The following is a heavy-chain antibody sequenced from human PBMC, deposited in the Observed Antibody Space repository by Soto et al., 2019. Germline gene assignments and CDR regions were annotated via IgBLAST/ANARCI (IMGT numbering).Heavy chain of an antibody. CDR3: AKAGGAAGTVDYFDY. D-gene: IGHD6-13*01. CDR2: ISGSVGST. CDR1: GFTFSNYA. V-gene: IGHV3-23*01. Sequence: PGGSLRLSCAASGFTFSNYAINWVRQSPGKGLEWVSVISGSVGSTYHADSVKGRFTITRDNSKNTLYLQMNSLRAEDTAVYYCAKAGGAAGTVDYFDYWGQGTLVTVSS. J-gene: IGHJ4*02.